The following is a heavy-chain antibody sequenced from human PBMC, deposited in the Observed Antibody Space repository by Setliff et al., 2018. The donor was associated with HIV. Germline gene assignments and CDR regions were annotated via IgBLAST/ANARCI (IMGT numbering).Heavy chain of an antibody. CDR2: ISSSGVM. CDR3: ARDATRGGDMDV. Sequence: HPGGSLRLSCAASGFTFSAYSMNWVRQAPGKGLEWISYISSSGVMYYADSVRGRFTISRDNGKNSLYLQMNSLRAEDTAVYYCARDATRGGDMDVWAKGTTVTVSS. D-gene: IGHD2-15*01. V-gene: IGHV3-48*01. J-gene: IGHJ6*03. CDR1: GFTFSAYS.